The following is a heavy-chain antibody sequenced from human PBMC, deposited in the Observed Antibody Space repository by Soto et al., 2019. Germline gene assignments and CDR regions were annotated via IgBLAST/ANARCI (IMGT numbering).Heavy chain of an antibody. Sequence: PGGSLRLSCAASGFTFSTYVMNWVRQAPGKGLEWVSTITVNGANTYCADSVKGRFTISRDNSKNTLHLQMNSLRAEDTAVYYCAINPDYYDSSGSGDWGQGTLVTVSS. CDR2: ITVNGANT. D-gene: IGHD3-22*01. J-gene: IGHJ4*02. CDR1: GFTFSTYV. V-gene: IGHV3-23*01. CDR3: AINPDYYDSSGSGD.